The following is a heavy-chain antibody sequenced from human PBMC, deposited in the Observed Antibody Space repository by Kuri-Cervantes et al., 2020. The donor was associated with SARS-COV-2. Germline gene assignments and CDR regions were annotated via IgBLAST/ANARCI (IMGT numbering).Heavy chain of an antibody. CDR3: SGGMVRRLIQSYYYGMDV. D-gene: IGHD3-10*01. CDR2: INPNSGDT. J-gene: IGHJ6*02. V-gene: IGHV1-2*04. Sequence: ASVKVSCKASGYTFSDYYMYWVRQAPGQGLEWMGWINPNSGDTNYAQKFQGWVTMTRDTSSTGYMELSRLRSDETAVYYYSGGMVRRLIQSYYYGMDVWGQGTPVTVSS. CDR1: GYTFSDYY.